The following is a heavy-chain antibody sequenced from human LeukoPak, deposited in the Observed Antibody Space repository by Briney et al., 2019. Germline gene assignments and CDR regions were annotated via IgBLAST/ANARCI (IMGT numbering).Heavy chain of an antibody. V-gene: IGHV3-21*01. CDR1: GFTFSSYS. Sequence: GGSLRLSCAASGFTFSSYSMNWVRQAPGKGLEWVSSISSSSSYIYYADSVKGRFTISRDNAKNSLYLQMNSLRAEDTAVHYCARGGRGASFDYWGQGTLVTVSS. CDR3: ARGGRGASFDY. D-gene: IGHD4/OR15-4a*01. J-gene: IGHJ4*02. CDR2: ISSSSSYI.